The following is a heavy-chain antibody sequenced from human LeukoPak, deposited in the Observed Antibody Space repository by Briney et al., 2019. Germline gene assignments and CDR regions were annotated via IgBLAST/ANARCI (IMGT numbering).Heavy chain of an antibody. V-gene: IGHV5-51*01. CDR1: GYTFTTCW. J-gene: IGHJ4*02. CDR3: ARQNGYGEFDY. Sequence: GESLKISCKGSGYTFTTCWIAWVRQMPGKGLEWMGIIYPGDFDTRYSPSFQGQVTISADKSISTAYLHWSSLKASDTAMYYCARQNGYGEFDYWGQGTLVTVSS. D-gene: IGHD4-17*01. CDR2: IYPGDFDT.